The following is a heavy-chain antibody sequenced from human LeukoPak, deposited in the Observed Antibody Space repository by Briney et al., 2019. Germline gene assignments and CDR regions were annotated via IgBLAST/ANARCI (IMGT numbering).Heavy chain of an antibody. J-gene: IGHJ4*02. Sequence: SETLSLTCTVSGGSISSGGYYWSWIRQHPGKGLEWIGYIYYSGSTYYNPSLKSRVTISVDTSKNQFSLELSSVTAADTAVYYCARERSAAIRYFDYWGQGTLVTVSS. CDR1: GGSISSGGYY. D-gene: IGHD2-2*02. CDR2: IYYSGST. V-gene: IGHV4-31*03. CDR3: ARERSAAIRYFDY.